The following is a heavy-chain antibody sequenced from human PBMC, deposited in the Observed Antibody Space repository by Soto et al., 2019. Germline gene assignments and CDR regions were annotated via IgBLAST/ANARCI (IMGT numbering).Heavy chain of an antibody. Sequence: ASVKVSCKASGGTFSSYAISWVRQAPGQGLEWMGGIIPIFGTANYAQKFQGRVTITADESTSTAYIELSSLRSEDTAVYYCARVRGGSGPNWFDPWGKGTLVTVSS. CDR1: GGTFSSYA. CDR3: ARVRGGSGPNWFDP. D-gene: IGHD6-19*01. CDR2: IIPIFGTA. V-gene: IGHV1-69*13. J-gene: IGHJ5*02.